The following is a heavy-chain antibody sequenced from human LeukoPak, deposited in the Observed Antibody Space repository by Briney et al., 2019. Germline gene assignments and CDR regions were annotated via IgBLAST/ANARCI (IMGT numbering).Heavy chain of an antibody. CDR1: GGSFRGYY. CDR3: ARGFDY. J-gene: IGHJ4*02. V-gene: IGHV4-34*01. CDR2: INHSGST. Sequence: SETLSLTCAVYGGSFRGYYWSWIRQPPGKGLEWIGEINHSGSTNYNPSLKSRVTISVDTSKNQFSLKLSSVTAADTAVYYCARGFDYWGQGTLVTVSS.